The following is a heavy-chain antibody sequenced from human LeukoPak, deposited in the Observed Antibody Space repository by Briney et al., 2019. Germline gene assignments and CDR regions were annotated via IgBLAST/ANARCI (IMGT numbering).Heavy chain of an antibody. CDR3: ARESGPRSGFDP. D-gene: IGHD3-3*01. CDR1: GFTFSSYA. V-gene: IGHV3-30*04. Sequence: PGGSLRLSCAASGFTFSSYAMHWVRQAPGKGLEWVAVVSYDGSNEYYADSVKGRFTISRDNSKNTLYLQMNSLRAEDTAVYYCARESGPRSGFDPWGQGTPVTVSS. CDR2: VSYDGSNE. J-gene: IGHJ5*02.